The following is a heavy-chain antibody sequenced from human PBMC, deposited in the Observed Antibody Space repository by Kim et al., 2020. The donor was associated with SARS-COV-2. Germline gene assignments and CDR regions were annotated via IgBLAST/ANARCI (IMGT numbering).Heavy chain of an antibody. CDR1: GFTFSDYY. J-gene: IGHJ5*02. V-gene: IGHV3-11*01. Sequence: GGSLRLSCAASGFTFSDYYMSWIRQAPGKGLEWVSYISSSGSTIYYADSVKGRFTISRDNAKNSLYLQMNSLRAEDTAVYYCARDRIVVAAPGWFDPWGQGTLVTASS. CDR2: ISSSGSTI. D-gene: IGHD2-15*01. CDR3: ARDRIVVAAPGWFDP.